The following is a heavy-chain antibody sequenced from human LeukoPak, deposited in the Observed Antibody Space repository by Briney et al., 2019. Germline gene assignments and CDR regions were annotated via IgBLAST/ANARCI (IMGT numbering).Heavy chain of an antibody. V-gene: IGHV1-69*13. CDR2: IIPILGTA. CDR1: GGTFSSYA. Sequence: SVKVSCKASGGTFSSYAISWVRQAPGQGLEWMGGIIPILGTANYAQKFQGGVTITAAESTSTDYMELSSLSSQDTAVYYCARVRIVVVPAAGYYYYYMDVWGKGTTVTVSS. J-gene: IGHJ6*03. CDR3: ARVRIVVVPAAGYYYYYMDV. D-gene: IGHD2-2*01.